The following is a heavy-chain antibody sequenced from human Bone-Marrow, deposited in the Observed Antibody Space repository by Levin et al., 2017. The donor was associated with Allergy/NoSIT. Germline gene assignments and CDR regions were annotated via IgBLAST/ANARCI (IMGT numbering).Heavy chain of an antibody. CDR3: ARDSTSSLSDYYYGLDV. CDR2: VYHSGTM. J-gene: IGHJ6*02. D-gene: IGHD6-6*01. CDR1: GASITTYY. Sequence: SSETLSLTCTVSGASITTYYWSWIRQPPGKGLEWIGYVYHSGTMKYNPSLKSRVTISLDTSKNQFSLRMSSVTAADTAVYYCARDSTSSLSDYYYGLDVWGQANAVTVSS. V-gene: IGHV4-59*01.